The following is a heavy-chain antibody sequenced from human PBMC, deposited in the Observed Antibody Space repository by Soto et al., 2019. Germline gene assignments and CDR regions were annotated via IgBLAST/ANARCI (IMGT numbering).Heavy chain of an antibody. J-gene: IGHJ4*02. D-gene: IGHD7-27*01. CDR3: ARGPPNRGFDY. CDR1: GYTFTSYD. Sequence: QVQLVQSGAEVKKPGASVKVSCKASGYTFTSYDINWVRQATGQGLEWVGWMSPNSGNTGYAQKFQGRVTMTRTTAAGTAYMELTSLRSDDTAVYYCARGPPNRGFDYWGQGTLVTVSS. V-gene: IGHV1-8*01. CDR2: MSPNSGNT.